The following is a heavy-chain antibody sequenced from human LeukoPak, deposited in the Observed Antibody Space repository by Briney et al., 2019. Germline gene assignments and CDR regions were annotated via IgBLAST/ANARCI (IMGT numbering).Heavy chain of an antibody. J-gene: IGHJ4*02. CDR1: GFTFSSNG. CDR3: AKDIGSYYDH. V-gene: IGHV3-30*02. CDR2: IQYDGSKK. Sequence: TGGSLRLSCVASGFTFSSNGMHWVRQAPGKGLEWVTFIQYDGSKKYYADSVKGRFTISIDNSKNTLYLEMNSLRAEDTAVYYCAKDIGSYYDHWGQGIRVSVSS. D-gene: IGHD3-10*01.